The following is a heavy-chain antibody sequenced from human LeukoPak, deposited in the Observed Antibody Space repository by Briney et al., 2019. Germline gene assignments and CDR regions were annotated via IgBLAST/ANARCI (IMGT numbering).Heavy chain of an antibody. J-gene: IGHJ4*02. CDR3: VQSTGWPGLDF. V-gene: IGHV4-59*08. CDR2: IYNGETT. D-gene: IGHD2-2*01. CDR1: GASVNEYY. Sequence: SETLSLTCVAFGASVNEYYWSWIRQPPGKALEWVGYIYNGETTSYKPSLSSRVSISADRSKNQFSLRVTSMTAADTAMYYCVQSTGWPGLDFWGQGVLVTVSS.